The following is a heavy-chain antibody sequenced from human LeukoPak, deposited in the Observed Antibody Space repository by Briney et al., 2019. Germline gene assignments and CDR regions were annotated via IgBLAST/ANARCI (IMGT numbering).Heavy chain of an antibody. J-gene: IGHJ3*02. CDR2: IERDGSEK. Sequence: GGSLRLSCAASGFTFSTYWMSWVRQAPGKGLEWVANIERDGSEKYYLDSVMGRFTISRDNAKNSLYLQMNSLRAEDTALYYCARASNVYYDFWTSTSGDAFDIWGQGTMVIVSS. CDR1: GFTFSTYW. D-gene: IGHD3-3*01. CDR3: ARASNVYYDFWTSTSGDAFDI. V-gene: IGHV3-7*01.